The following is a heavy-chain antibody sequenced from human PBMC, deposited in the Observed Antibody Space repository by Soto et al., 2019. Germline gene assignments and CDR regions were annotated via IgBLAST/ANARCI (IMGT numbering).Heavy chain of an antibody. V-gene: IGHV1-69*13. D-gene: IGHD3-3*01. J-gene: IGHJ4*02. Sequence: SVKVSCKACGGTFSSYAISWVRQAPGQGLEWMGGIIPIFGTANYAQRFQGRVTITADESTSTAYMGLSSLRSEDTAVYYYARGYSISDNFDYWGQGTLVTVSS. CDR2: IIPIFGTA. CDR3: ARGYSISDNFDY. CDR1: GGTFSSYA.